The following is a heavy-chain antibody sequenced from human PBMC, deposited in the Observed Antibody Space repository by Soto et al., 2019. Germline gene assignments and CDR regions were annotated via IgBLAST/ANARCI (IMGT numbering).Heavy chain of an antibody. J-gene: IGHJ4*02. CDR2: IYYSGST. Sequence: QLQLQESGPGLVKPSETLSLTCTVSGGSISSSIYYWGWIRQPPGKGLEWIGSIYYSGSTYYNPSLKSRVTISVDTSKNQCSLKLSSVTAADTAVYYCARPLTGDMSGLSYWGQGTLVTVSS. D-gene: IGHD7-27*01. CDR3: ARPLTGDMSGLSY. V-gene: IGHV4-39*01. CDR1: GGSISSSIYY.